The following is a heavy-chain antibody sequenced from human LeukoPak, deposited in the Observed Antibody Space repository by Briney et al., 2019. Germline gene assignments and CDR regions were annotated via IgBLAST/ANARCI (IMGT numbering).Heavy chain of an antibody. Sequence: GGSLRLSCVASGLTFSSYWMNWVRQVPGKGLEWVAHIKEDGSEKYYVDSVKGRFTISRDNAKNSLYLQMNSLRAEDTAVCYCARDLVNYWGQGTLVTVSS. D-gene: IGHD1-26*01. V-gene: IGHV3-7*04. CDR1: GLTFSSYW. J-gene: IGHJ4*02. CDR2: IKEDGSEK. CDR3: ARDLVNY.